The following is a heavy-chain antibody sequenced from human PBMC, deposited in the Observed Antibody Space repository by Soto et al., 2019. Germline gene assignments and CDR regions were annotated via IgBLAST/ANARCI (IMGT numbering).Heavy chain of an antibody. V-gene: IGHV3-23*01. J-gene: IGHJ6*02. CDR1: GFTFSSYA. Sequence: GGSLRLSCAASGFTFSSYAMSWVRQAPGKGLEWVSAISGSGGSTYYADSVKGRFTISRDNSKNTLYLQMNSLRAEDTAVYYCAKGRSFYYYYGMDVWGQGTTVTVSS. CDR3: AKGRSFYYYYGMDV. CDR2: ISGSGGST. D-gene: IGHD3-10*01.